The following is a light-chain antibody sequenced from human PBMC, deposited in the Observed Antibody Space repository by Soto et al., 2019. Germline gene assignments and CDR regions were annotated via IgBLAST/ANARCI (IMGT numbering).Light chain of an antibody. CDR3: SSYASSSTLYV. CDR2: HVS. Sequence: QSALTQPASVSGSPGQSITISCTGTSSDVGGYNYVSWYQQHPGKAPKLMIYHVSNRPPGVSNRFSGSKSGNTASLTISGLQAEDEADYYCSSYASSSTLYVFGAGTKVTVL. J-gene: IGLJ1*01. CDR1: SSDVGGYNY. V-gene: IGLV2-14*03.